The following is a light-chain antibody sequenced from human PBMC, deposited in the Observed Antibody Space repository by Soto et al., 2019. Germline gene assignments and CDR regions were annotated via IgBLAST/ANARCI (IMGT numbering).Light chain of an antibody. CDR1: SSDVGSYNR. CDR2: DVS. Sequence: QSVLTQPPSVSGSPGQSVAISCSGTSSDVGSYNRVSWYQQPPGTAPKLMIYDVSNRSSGVPDRFSGSKSGNTASLTISGLQAEDEADYYCSSFTTSSTYVFGTGTKVTVL. J-gene: IGLJ1*01. V-gene: IGLV2-18*02. CDR3: SSFTTSSTYV.